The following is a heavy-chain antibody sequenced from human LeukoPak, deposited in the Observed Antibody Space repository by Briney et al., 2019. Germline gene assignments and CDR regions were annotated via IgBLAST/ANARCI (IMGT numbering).Heavy chain of an antibody. J-gene: IGHJ4*02. CDR1: GGTFSSYA. CDR3: ASPRDTAMVTGFDY. CDR2: IIPIFGTA. Sequence: SVKVSCKASGGTFSSYAISWVRQAPGQGLEWMGGIIPIFGTANYAQKFQGRVTITADESMSTAYMELSSLRSEDTAVYYCASPRDTAMVTGFDYWGQGTLVTVSS. D-gene: IGHD5-18*01. V-gene: IGHV1-69*13.